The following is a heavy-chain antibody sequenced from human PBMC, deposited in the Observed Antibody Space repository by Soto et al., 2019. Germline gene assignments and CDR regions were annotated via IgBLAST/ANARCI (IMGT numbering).Heavy chain of an antibody. D-gene: IGHD6-19*01. J-gene: IGHJ4*02. V-gene: IGHV4-38-2*01. CDR3: ARGGTWQC. Sequence: PSETLSLTCDVSGYSISSGYFWGWIRQPPGKGLEWIGSIYHSGSTKYNPSLKSRVNMSVDTSKNQFSLKLSSVTAADTAVYYCARGGTWQCRGKGSRVTV. CDR1: GYSISSGYF. CDR2: IYHSGST.